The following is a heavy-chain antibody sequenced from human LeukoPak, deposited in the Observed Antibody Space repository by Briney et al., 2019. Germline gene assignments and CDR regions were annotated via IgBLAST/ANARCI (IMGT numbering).Heavy chain of an antibody. CDR2: IKKKTDGGAT. J-gene: IGHJ4*02. CDR1: GFTFKNAW. CDR3: VTEPPLEYYILLVCPFAN. V-gene: IGHV3-15*01. Sequence: GGSLRLSCAASGFTFKNAWMTWVRQAPGKGLEWVGRIKKKTDGGATDYAASVKGRFFISRDDSKDTLYLHMNSLNTEDTGVYYSVTEPPLEYYILLVCPFANWGQGTLVTVST. D-gene: IGHD2/OR15-2a*01.